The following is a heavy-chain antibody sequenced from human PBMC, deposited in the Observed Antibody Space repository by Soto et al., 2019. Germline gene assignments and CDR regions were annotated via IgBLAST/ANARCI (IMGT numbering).Heavy chain of an antibody. J-gene: IGHJ5*02. V-gene: IGHV3-21*01. D-gene: IGHD6-13*01. CDR3: ARASYSSSWPGWFDP. Sequence: EVQLVESGGGLVKPGGSLRLSCAASGFTFSSYSMNWVRQAPGKGLEWVSSISSSSSYIYYADSVKGRFTISRDNAKNSLYLQMNSLRAQDTAVYYCARASYSSSWPGWFDPWGQGTLVTVSS. CDR1: GFTFSSYS. CDR2: ISSSSSYI.